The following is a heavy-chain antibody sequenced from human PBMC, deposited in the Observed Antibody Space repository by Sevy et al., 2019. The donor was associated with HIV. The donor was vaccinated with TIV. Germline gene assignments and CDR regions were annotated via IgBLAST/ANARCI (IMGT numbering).Heavy chain of an antibody. V-gene: IGHV3-11*01. J-gene: IGHJ6*02. Sequence: GGSLRLSCAASGFILTDYYMSWIRQAPGKGLEWVSYISSSGRIIYYSDSVKARFTIPRDNAKSSLFLQMDSLRVEDTAGYYCARDGASSSGGHQSYYYGMDVWGQGTTVTVSS. D-gene: IGHD6-19*01. CDR2: ISSSGRII. CDR1: GFILTDYY. CDR3: ARDGASSSGGHQSYYYGMDV.